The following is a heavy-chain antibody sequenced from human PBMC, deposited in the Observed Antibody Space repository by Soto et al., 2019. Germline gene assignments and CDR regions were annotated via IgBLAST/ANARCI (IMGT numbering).Heavy chain of an antibody. CDR1: GGSISSYY. Sequence: SETLSLTCTVSGGSISSYYWSWIRQPPGKGLEWIGYIYYSGSTNYNPSLKSRVTISVDTSKNQFSLKLSSVTAADTAVYYCATLTYYDFWSGNNEYYFDYWGQGTLVTVSS. CDR3: ATLTYYDFWSGNNEYYFDY. CDR2: IYYSGST. D-gene: IGHD3-3*01. J-gene: IGHJ4*02. V-gene: IGHV4-59*08.